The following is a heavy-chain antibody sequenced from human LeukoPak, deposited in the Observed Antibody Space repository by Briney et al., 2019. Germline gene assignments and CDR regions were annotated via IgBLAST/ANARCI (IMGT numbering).Heavy chain of an antibody. Sequence: GRSLRLSCAASGFTFSSYGMHWVRQAPGKGLEWVSAISGSGGSTYYADSVKGRFTISRDNSKNTLYLQMNSLRAEDTAVYYCAKGDITMIVVVIAFDYWGQGTLVTVSS. J-gene: IGHJ4*02. CDR1: GFTFSSYG. CDR3: AKGDITMIVVVIAFDY. D-gene: IGHD3-22*01. V-gene: IGHV3-23*01. CDR2: ISGSGGST.